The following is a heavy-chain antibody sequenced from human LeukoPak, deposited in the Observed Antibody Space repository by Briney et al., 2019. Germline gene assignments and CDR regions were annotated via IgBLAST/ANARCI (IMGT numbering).Heavy chain of an antibody. CDR1: GFTFSSYA. D-gene: IGHD3-9*01. CDR2: ISGSGGST. Sequence: GGSLRLSCAASGFTFSSYAMSWVRQAPGKGLEWVSAISGSGGSTYYADPVKGRFTISRDNSKNTLYLQMNSLRAEDTAVYYCARGATYYDILTGYWTFDYWGQGTLVTVSS. J-gene: IGHJ4*02. V-gene: IGHV3-23*01. CDR3: ARGATYYDILTGYWTFDY.